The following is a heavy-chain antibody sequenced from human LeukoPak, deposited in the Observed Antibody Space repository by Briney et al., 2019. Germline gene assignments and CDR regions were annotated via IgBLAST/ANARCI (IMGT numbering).Heavy chain of an antibody. CDR3: AIEHDGATYSNL. V-gene: IGHV4-59*01. CDR2: IHDSGTT. CDR1: GGSISSYY. D-gene: IGHD5-12*01. J-gene: IGHJ5*02. Sequence: SETLSLTCTVSGGSISSYYWNWIRQPPGKGLEWIGCIHDSGTTNYNPSLKSRVTISLHTSKNQFSLRLTSVTAADTAVYYCAIEHDGATYSNLWGQGTLVAVSS.